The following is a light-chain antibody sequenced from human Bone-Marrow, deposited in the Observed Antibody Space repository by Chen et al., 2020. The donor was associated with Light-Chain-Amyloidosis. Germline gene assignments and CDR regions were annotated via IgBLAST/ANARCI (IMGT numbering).Light chain of an antibody. J-gene: IGKJ3*01. CDR3: QQSYSTPRT. Sequence: DIPLTHSPSSLYGFVGDSVTITCRASQSISSYLNWYQQKPGTAPKLLIYAASSLQSGVPSRFSGSGSGTDFTLTISSLQPEDFATYYCQQSYSTPRTFGPGTKVDIK. CDR1: QSISSY. V-gene: IGKV1-39*01. CDR2: AAS.